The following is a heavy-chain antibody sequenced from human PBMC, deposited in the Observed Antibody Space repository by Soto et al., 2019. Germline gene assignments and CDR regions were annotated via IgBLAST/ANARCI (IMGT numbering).Heavy chain of an antibody. CDR2: INWSGSST. Sequence: EVQLVESGGGVVRPGGSLRLSCAASGFTFEDHGMTWVRQVRGKGLEWVAEINWSGSSTSYADSVKGRFTISRDNAKNSLYLQMNSLRAEDTALYFCARDCGVAVAVDASDIWGQATMVTVSS. CDR1: GFTFEDHG. CDR3: ARDCGVAVAVDASDI. V-gene: IGHV3-20*04. J-gene: IGHJ3*02. D-gene: IGHD6-19*01.